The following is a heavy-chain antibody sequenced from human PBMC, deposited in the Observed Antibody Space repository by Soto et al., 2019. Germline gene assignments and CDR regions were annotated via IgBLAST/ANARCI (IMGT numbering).Heavy chain of an antibody. Sequence: EVQLLESGGGLVQPGGSLRLSCAASGFSFSSYAMSWVLQAPGKGLEWVSAISGSGGSTYYADSVKGRFTISRDNPKNTLYLQMNSLRAEDTAVYYCAKAVSGAIFGVVIYWGQGTLVTVSS. CDR2: ISGSGGST. CDR1: GFSFSSYA. V-gene: IGHV3-23*01. CDR3: AKAVSGAIFGVVIY. J-gene: IGHJ4*02. D-gene: IGHD3-3*01.